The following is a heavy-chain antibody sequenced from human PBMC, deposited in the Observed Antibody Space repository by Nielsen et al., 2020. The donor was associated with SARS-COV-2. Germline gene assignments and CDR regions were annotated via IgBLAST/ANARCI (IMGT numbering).Heavy chain of an antibody. CDR2: ISGSGGST. V-gene: IGHV3-23*01. Sequence: GESLKISCAASGFTFSSYVMSWVRQAPGKGLEWVSGISGSGGSTYYADSVKGRFTLSRDNSKNTLYLQMNSLRAEDTAVYYCAKTGYCSGGSCYFSRGWFGYFDYWGQGTLVTVSS. D-gene: IGHD2-15*01. CDR3: AKTGYCSGGSCYFSRGWFGYFDY. CDR1: GFTFSSYV. J-gene: IGHJ4*02.